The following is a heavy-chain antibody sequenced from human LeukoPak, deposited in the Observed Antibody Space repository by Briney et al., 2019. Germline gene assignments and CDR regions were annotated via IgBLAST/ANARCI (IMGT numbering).Heavy chain of an antibody. J-gene: IGHJ6*03. D-gene: IGHD5-12*01. CDR2: IYHSGST. CDR3: ARVAGGYDSYYYYYYYMDV. Sequence: SETLSLTCTVSGGSISSYYWGWIRQPPGKGLEWIGSIYHSGSTYYNPSLKSRVTISVDTSKNQFSLKLSSVTAADTAVYYCARVAGGYDSYYYYYYYMDVWGKGTTVTVSS. V-gene: IGHV4-38-2*02. CDR1: GGSISSYY.